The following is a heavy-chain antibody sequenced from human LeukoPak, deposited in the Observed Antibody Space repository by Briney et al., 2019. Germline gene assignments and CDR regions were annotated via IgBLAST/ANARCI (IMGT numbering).Heavy chain of an antibody. D-gene: IGHD2-15*01. CDR1: GFTFSSYD. CDR2: ISYNGRTT. V-gene: IGHV3-30*18. Sequence: GGSLRLSCAASGFTFSSYDIHWVRQAPGKGLEWVAVISYNGRTTYYADSVKGRFTISRDNSKNTVYLQLNSLGAEDTAVYSCAKEYCSGGCHEDYFDYWGQGTLVTVSS. J-gene: IGHJ4*02. CDR3: AKEYCSGGCHEDYFDY.